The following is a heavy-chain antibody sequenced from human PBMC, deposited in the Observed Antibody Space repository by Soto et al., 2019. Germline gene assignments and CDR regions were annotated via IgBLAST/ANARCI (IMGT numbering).Heavy chain of an antibody. Sequence: QVQLVQSGAEVKKPGASVKVSCKASGYTFTGYYMHWVRQAPGQGLEWMGWINPNSGGTNYAQKFQGRVTMTRDTAISTAYRELSRLRSDDTAVYYCARGWITIFGVVNYYYGMDVWGQGTTVTVSS. CDR2: INPNSGGT. CDR3: ARGWITIFGVVNYYYGMDV. V-gene: IGHV1-2*02. CDR1: GYTFTGYY. J-gene: IGHJ6*02. D-gene: IGHD3-3*01.